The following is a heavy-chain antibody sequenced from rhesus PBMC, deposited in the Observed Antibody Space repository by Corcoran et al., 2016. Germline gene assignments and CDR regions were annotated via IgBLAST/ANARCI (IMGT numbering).Heavy chain of an antibody. D-gene: IGHD2-15*01. CDR2: VSVNGST. V-gene: IGHV4-65*01. CDR3: ARPYDY. J-gene: IGHJ4*01. Sequence: QVLLQESGPGLVKPSETLSLTCAVSGGSISSYNWWSWIRQPPGKGLEGIGYVSVNGSTYYKPSRKSRVTISTDTSKNRFSLNLSSGTAADTAMYYCARPYDYWGRGVLGTVSS. CDR1: GGSISSYNW.